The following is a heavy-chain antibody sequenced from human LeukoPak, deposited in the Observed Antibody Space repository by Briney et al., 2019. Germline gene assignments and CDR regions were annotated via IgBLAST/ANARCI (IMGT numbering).Heavy chain of an antibody. CDR2: IYPGDSDT. V-gene: IGHV5-51*01. CDR1: GYSFTSYW. D-gene: IGHD6-13*01. J-gene: IGHJ1*01. Sequence: GGSLKISCKGSGYSFTSYWIAWVRQMPGKGLEWRGIIYPGDSDTRYSPSFQGQVTISADKSISTAYLQRSSLKASDTAMYYCARSGGNFYSSTWYGHWGQGTLVTVSS. CDR3: ARSGGNFYSSTWYGH.